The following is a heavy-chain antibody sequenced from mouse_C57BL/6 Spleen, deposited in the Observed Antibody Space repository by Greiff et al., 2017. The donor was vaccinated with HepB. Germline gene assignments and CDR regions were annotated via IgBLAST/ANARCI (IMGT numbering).Heavy chain of an antibody. V-gene: IGHV1-61*01. J-gene: IGHJ4*01. Sequence: VQLQQPGAELVRPGSSVKLSCKASGYTFTSYWMDWVKQRPGQGLEWIGNIYPSDSETHYNQKFKDKATLTVDKSSSTAYMQLSSLTSEDSAVYYCARSRNGYYDGVYAMDYWGQGTSVTVSS. CDR3: ARSRNGYYDGVYAMDY. D-gene: IGHD2-3*01. CDR2: IYPSDSET. CDR1: GYTFTSYW.